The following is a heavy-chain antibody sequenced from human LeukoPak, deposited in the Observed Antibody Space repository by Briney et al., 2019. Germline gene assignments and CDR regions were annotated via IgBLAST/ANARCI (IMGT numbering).Heavy chain of an antibody. CDR2: ISYNGIKK. CDR1: GFTFVNYG. CDR3: ARDPLDISRWANAFDI. V-gene: IGHV3-30*03. D-gene: IGHD2-2*03. J-gene: IGHJ3*02. Sequence: GGSLRLSCAASGFTFVNYGFHWVRQAPGKALEWVAFISYNGIKKYADSVKGRFAISRDNSKNTLYLQMNGLRPEDTAVYYCARDPLDISRWANAFDIWGQGTMVTVSS.